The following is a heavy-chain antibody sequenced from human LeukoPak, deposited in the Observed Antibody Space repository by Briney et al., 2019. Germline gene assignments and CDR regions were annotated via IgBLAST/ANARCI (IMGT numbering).Heavy chain of an antibody. CDR1: GGSISSYY. CDR2: IYYRGST. CDR3: ARSGSSFFDY. D-gene: IGHD1-26*01. Sequence: SETLSLTCTVSGGSISSYYWSWIRQPPGKGLERIGYIYYRGSTNYNPSLKSRVTISVDTSKNQFSLKLSSVTAADTAVYYCARSGSSFFDYWGQGTLVTVSS. J-gene: IGHJ4*02. V-gene: IGHV4-59*01.